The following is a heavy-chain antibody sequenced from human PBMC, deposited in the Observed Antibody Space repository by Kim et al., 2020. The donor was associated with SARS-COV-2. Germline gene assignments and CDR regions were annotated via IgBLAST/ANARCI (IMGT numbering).Heavy chain of an antibody. CDR3: ARDPLGYYDSSGPATGDY. J-gene: IGHJ4*02. CDR2: IYHSGST. Sequence: SETLSLTCAVSGGSISSSNWWSWVRQPPGKGLEWIGEIYHSGSTNYNPSLKSRVTISVDKSKNQFSLKLSSVTAADTAVYYCARDPLGYYDSSGPATGDYWGQGTLVTVSS. D-gene: IGHD3-22*01. CDR1: GGSISSSNW. V-gene: IGHV4-4*02.